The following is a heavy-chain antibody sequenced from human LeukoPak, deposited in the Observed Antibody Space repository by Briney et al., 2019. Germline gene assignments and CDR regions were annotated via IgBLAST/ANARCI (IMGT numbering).Heavy chain of an antibody. CDR1: GYTFTGYY. CDR3: ARTDTAMVTVGY. Sequence: ASVKVSCKPSGYTFTGYYMHWVRQAPGQGLEWMGWINPNTGGTNYAQKFQGRVTMTRDTSITTAYMELSSLRSDDTAVYYCARTDTAMVTVGYWGQGTLVTVSS. V-gene: IGHV1-2*02. J-gene: IGHJ4*02. D-gene: IGHD5-18*01. CDR2: INPNTGGT.